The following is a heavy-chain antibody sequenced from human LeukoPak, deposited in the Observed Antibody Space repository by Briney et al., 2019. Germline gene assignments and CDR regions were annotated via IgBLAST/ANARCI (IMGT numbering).Heavy chain of an antibody. D-gene: IGHD3-9*01. CDR3: ARDYDILTGYDYYYGMDV. CDR1: GYTFTSYS. V-gene: IGHV1-18*01. Sequence: GASVKVSCKASGYTFTSYSISWVRQAPGQGLEWMGWISAYNGNTIYAQKVKGRVTMTTDTSTSTAYMELRSLKSDDTAVYYCARDYDILTGYDYYYGMDVWGQGTTVTVSS. CDR2: ISAYNGNT. J-gene: IGHJ6*02.